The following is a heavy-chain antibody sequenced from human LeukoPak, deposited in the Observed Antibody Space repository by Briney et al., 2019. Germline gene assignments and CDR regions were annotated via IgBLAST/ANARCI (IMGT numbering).Heavy chain of an antibody. CDR3: ARDKGQLVARWFDP. J-gene: IGHJ5*02. CDR2: INHSGST. CDR1: GVSISSNNYQ. V-gene: IGHV4-61*05. D-gene: IGHD6-6*01. Sequence: SQTLSLTCTVSGVSISSNNYQWRWIRQPPGKDLEGIGYINHSGSTNYNPSLKCRVTMSVDTSKNQFSLKLSSVTAADTAVYYCARDKGQLVARWFDPWGQGTLVTVSS.